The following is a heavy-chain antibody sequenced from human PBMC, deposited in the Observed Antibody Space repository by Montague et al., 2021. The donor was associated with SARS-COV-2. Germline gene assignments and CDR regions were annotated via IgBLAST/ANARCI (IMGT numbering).Heavy chain of an antibody. CDR3: ARQHGRGFVVTGFETYFDY. J-gene: IGHJ4*02. V-gene: IGHV4-39*01. CDR2: NNYNGST. Sequence: SETLSLTCTVSGDPISSSSYYWGRLRQSPGRGLEWIGSNNYNGSTNYNLSLKSRVTIYVDAPKVKLYLQLVSMTDADTAVYYCARQHGRGFVVTGFETYFDYGGQGTLVIVSS. D-gene: IGHD2-15*01. CDR1: GDPISSSSYY.